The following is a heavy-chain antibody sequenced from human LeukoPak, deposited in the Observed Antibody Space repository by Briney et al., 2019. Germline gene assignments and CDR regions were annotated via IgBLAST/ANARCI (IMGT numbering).Heavy chain of an antibody. Sequence: GESLKISCKASGYSFTFTKNWIGWVRQVPGKGLEWMGIIYPVDSDTRYNSSFQGQFTISVDKSISTTYLQWSSLKASDTAIYYCARHLATVTASRQYYYYGMDVWGQGTTVTVSS. CDR2: IYPVDSDT. CDR1: GYSFTFTKNW. V-gene: IGHV5-51*01. D-gene: IGHD4-17*01. J-gene: IGHJ6*02. CDR3: ARHLATVTASRQYYYYGMDV.